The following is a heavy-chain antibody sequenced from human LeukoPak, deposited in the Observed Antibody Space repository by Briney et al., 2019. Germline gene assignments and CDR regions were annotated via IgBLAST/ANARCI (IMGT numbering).Heavy chain of an antibody. Sequence: QSGGSLRLSCEASGFSFSIIAINWVRQAPGKGLEWVALIIGNSKMIEYADSVKGRFTISRDNSRNTVYLQMNSLRVEDTAVYYCVKDRIPDGYYSVDYWGQGTLVTVSS. CDR2: IIGNSKMI. D-gene: IGHD3-3*01. J-gene: IGHJ4*02. CDR1: GFSFSIIA. CDR3: VKDRIPDGYYSVDY. V-gene: IGHV3-23*01.